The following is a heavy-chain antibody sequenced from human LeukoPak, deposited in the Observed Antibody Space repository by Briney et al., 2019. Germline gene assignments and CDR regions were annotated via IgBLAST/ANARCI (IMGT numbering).Heavy chain of an antibody. CDR1: GFTVSSSY. D-gene: IGHD3-22*01. CDR2: IYSADNT. J-gene: IGHJ4*02. Sequence: QTGGSLRLSCAASGFTVSSSYMSWVRQAPGKGLEWVSLIYSADNTHYADSVKGRFSISRDNSKNTLYLQMISLRAEDTAVYYCARDTLGAYDSNGYYHGYWGQGTLVTVSS. V-gene: IGHV3-53*01. CDR3: ARDTLGAYDSNGYYHGY.